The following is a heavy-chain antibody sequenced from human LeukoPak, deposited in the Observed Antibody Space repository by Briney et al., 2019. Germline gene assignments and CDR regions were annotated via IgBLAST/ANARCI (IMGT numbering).Heavy chain of an antibody. CDR1: AGSISSSIHY. J-gene: IGHJ4*02. Sequence: SETLSLTCTVSAGSISSSIHYWGWIRQPPGKGLEWIGSIYYGASTYYNPSLKSRVTISVDTSNNQFSLKLSSVTAADTAVYYCASPQYSSGHKTDYWGQGTLVTVSS. CDR3: ASPQYSSGHKTDY. V-gene: IGHV4-39*01. D-gene: IGHD6-19*01. CDR2: IYYGAST.